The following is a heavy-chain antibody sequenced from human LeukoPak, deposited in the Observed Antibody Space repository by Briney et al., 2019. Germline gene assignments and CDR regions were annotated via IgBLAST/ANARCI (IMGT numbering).Heavy chain of an antibody. CDR2: ISSSGSTI. V-gene: IGHV3-48*03. Sequence: PGGSLILSCAASGFTFSSYEMNWVRQAPGKGLEWVSYISSSGSTIYYADSVKGRFTISRDNAKNSLYLQMNSLRAEDTAVYYCARDCSSTSCLKHYYYYYGMVVWGQGTTVTVSS. J-gene: IGHJ6*02. CDR1: GFTFSSYE. CDR3: ARDCSSTSCLKHYYYYYGMVV. D-gene: IGHD2-2*01.